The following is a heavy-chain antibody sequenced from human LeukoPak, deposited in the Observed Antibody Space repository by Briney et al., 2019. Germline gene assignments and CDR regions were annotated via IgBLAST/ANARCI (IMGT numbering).Heavy chain of an antibody. J-gene: IGHJ6*02. V-gene: IGHV3-48*03. CDR1: GFTFSSYE. CDR2: ISSSGSTV. D-gene: IGHD3-9*01. CDR3: ARDLHDILPGDTLGYYYGMDV. Sequence: GGSLRLSCAASGFTFSSYEMNWVRQAPGKGLEWVSYISSSGSTVYYADSVKGRFTISRDNAKNSLYLQMNSLRAEDTAVYYCARDLHDILPGDTLGYYYGMDVWGQGTTVTVSS.